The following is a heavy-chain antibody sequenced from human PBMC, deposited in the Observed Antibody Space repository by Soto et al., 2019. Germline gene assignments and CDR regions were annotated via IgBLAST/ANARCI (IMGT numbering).Heavy chain of an antibody. CDR1: GFSLSTSAVG. Sequence: QITLKESGPTLVKPTQTLTLTCTFSGFSLSTSAVGVGWIRQPPGKAMEWLTVIYGDDDKRSSPSLRSRLTITKDTSKNQVFLTMTNMYPVDTATYYCAHRRRDSAGLFDYWGQGTLVTVSS. V-gene: IGHV2-5*02. CDR3: AHRRRDSAGLFDY. CDR2: IYGDDDK. J-gene: IGHJ4*02.